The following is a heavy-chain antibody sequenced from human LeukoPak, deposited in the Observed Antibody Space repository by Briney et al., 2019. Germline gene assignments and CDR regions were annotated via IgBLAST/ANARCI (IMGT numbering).Heavy chain of an antibody. CDR1: GYTFTGYY. D-gene: IGHD6-13*01. CDR3: ARSTGYSSSWYLERIQDFDY. Sequence: ASVKVSCKASGYTFTGYYMHWVRQAPGQGLEWMGRINPNSGGTNYAQKFQGRVTTTRDTSISTAYMELSRLRSDDTAVYYCARSTGYSSSWYLERIQDFDYWGQGTLVTVSS. CDR2: INPNSGGT. V-gene: IGHV1-2*06. J-gene: IGHJ4*02.